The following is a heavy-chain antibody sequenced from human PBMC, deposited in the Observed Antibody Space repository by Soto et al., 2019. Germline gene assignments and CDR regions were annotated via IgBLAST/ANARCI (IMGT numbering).Heavy chain of an antibody. J-gene: IGHJ4*02. CDR1: GFTFSTYW. D-gene: IGHD1-26*01. Sequence: GSLRLSCAATGFTFSTYWVHWVRQAPGKGLVWVSRINSDGSTTNYADSVKGRFTISRDNAKNSLYLQMNSLRAEDTAVYYCARDYPGGSYYDYWGQGTLVTVSS. CDR2: INSDGSTT. V-gene: IGHV3-74*01. CDR3: ARDYPGGSYYDY.